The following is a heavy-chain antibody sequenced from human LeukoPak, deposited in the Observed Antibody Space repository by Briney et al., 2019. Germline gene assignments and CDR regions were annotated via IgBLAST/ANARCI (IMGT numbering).Heavy chain of an antibody. CDR3: ARSNSGGWDFDY. V-gene: IGHV3-20*04. J-gene: IGHJ4*02. Sequence: GGSLRLSCVASGFNFDVYGMAWVRQAPGKGLELVSAITWDGASTHYADSVKGRFTISRDNPKTSLYLQMNSLRGEDTAFYYCARSNSGGWDFDYWGQGTLVTVSS. D-gene: IGHD6-19*01. CDR2: ITWDGAST. CDR1: GFNFDVYG.